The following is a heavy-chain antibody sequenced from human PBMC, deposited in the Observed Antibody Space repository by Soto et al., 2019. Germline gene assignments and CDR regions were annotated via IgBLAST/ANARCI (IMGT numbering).Heavy chain of an antibody. V-gene: IGHV1-46*01. CDR2: INPSGGST. J-gene: IGHJ4*02. CDR1: GYT. CDR3: ARGGPYSRWSYYFDY. D-gene: IGHD6-6*01. Sequence: ASVKVSCKASGYTLHWVRQAPGQGLEWMGIINPSGGSTSYAQEFQGRVTMTRDTSTSTVYMELSSLRSEDTAVYYCARGGPYSRWSYYFDYWGQGTQVTVSS.